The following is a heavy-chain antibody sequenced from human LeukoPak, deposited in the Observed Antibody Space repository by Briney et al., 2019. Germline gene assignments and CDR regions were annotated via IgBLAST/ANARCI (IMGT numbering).Heavy chain of an antibody. CDR1: GYTFTSYG. V-gene: IGHV1-18*01. D-gene: IGHD1-14*01. CDR3: ARLRNRFMALDY. Sequence: ASVKVSCKASGYTFTSYGISWVRQAPGQGLEWMGWISAYNGNTNYAQKFQGRVTMTRDTSISTAYMELSRLRSDDTAVYYCARLRNRFMALDYWGQGTLVTVSS. J-gene: IGHJ4*02. CDR2: ISAYNGNT.